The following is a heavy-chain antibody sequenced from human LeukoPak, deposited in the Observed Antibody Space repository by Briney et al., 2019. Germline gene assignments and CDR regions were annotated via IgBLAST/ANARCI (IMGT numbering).Heavy chain of an antibody. Sequence: PGGSLRLSCAASGFTVSSNYMSWVRQAPGKGLEWVANIKQDGSEKYYVDSVKGRFTISRDNAKNSLYLQMNSLRAEDTAVYYCAHLPPPRPTSVGAPTPDAFDIWGQGTMVTVSS. CDR2: IKQDGSEK. J-gene: IGHJ3*02. D-gene: IGHD1-26*01. V-gene: IGHV3-7*01. CDR3: AHLPPPRPTSVGAPTPDAFDI. CDR1: GFTVSSNY.